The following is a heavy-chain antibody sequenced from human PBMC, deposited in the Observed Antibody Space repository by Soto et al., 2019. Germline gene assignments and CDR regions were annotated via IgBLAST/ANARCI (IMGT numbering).Heavy chain of an antibody. Sequence: EVKLVESGGGLVQPGESLRLSCSASGFTFSDYWMTWVRQAPGKGLEWVTNIRKDESKKSYLDSVRGRFTVSRDNARNLLYLQMDSLRAEDTALYYCARDVSPGSGPYYDAFDIWGQGTMVTVSS. D-gene: IGHD3-22*01. J-gene: IGHJ3*02. V-gene: IGHV3-7*05. CDR1: GFTFSDYW. CDR2: IRKDESKK. CDR3: ARDVSPGSGPYYDAFDI.